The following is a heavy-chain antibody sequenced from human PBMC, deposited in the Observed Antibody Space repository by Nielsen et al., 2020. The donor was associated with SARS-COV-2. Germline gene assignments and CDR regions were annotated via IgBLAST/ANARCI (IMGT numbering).Heavy chain of an antibody. J-gene: IGHJ6*02. D-gene: IGHD3-10*01. CDR3: AKGDSRLSWFGELALYYHYYGMDV. CDR2: ISTSGSGT. Sequence: WIRQPPGKGLEWVSSISTSGSGTYYADSAKGRFTISRDNSKNTLYLEMNSLRVEDTALYYCAKGDSRLSWFGELALYYHYYGMDVWGQGTTVTVSS. V-gene: IGHV3-23*01.